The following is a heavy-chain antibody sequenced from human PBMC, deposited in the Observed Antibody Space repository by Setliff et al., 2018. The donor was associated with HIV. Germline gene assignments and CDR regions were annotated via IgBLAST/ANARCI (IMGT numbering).Heavy chain of an antibody. J-gene: IGHJ2*01. V-gene: IGHV4-34*01. Sequence: SETLSLTCAVYGGSFSGHYWSWIRQPPGKGLEWIGSIYHSGSTYYNPSLKSRVTISVDTSKNQFSLKLSSVTAADTAVYYCARHDGTYCGGDCYLLGYFDLWGRGTLVTVSS. CDR1: GGSFSGHY. CDR2: IYHSGST. CDR3: ARHDGTYCGGDCYLLGYFDL. D-gene: IGHD2-21*02.